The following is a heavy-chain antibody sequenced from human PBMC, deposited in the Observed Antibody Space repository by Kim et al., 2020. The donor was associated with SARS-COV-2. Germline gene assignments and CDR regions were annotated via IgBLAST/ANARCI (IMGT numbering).Heavy chain of an antibody. V-gene: IGHV3-9*01. Sequence: GGSLRLSCAASGFPFRDFAMHWVRQVPEKGLEWISGISWTSDAIGYAASVKGRFTISRDNTKNFLFLLMNDLRPEDTALYYCAKASRGCSTANCYSAFD. CDR2: ISWTSDAI. J-gene: IGHJ3*01. CDR3: AKASRGCSTANCYSAFD. D-gene: IGHD2-2*01. CDR1: GFPFRDFA.